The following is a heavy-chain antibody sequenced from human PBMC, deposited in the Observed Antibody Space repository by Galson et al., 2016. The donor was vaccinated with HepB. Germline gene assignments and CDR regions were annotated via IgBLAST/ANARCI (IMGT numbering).Heavy chain of an antibody. CDR1: GYSFSTYW. CDR2: IYPGDSDT. CDR3: AIRGSGYYTGEHY. V-gene: IGHV5-51*01. J-gene: IGHJ4*02. Sequence: QSGAEVKKPGESLKISCKGSGYSFSTYWIGWVRQMPGKGLEWVGIIYPGDSDTRYSPSFQDQVTISADKPTSTAYLQWNSLKALDSAMYYCAIRGSGYYTGEHYWRPGTLVTVAS. D-gene: IGHD3-3*01.